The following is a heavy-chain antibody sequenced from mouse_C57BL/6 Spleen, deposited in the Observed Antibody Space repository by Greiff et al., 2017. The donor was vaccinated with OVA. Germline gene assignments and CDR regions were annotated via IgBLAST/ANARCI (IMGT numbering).Heavy chain of an antibody. CDR3: ARQGNWYFDV. CDR2: ISSGSSTI. CDR1: GFTFSDYG. V-gene: IGHV5-17*01. Sequence: EVQLQESGGGLVKPGGSLKLSCAASGFTFSDYGMHWVRQAPEKGLEWVAYISSGSSTIYYADTVKGRFTISRDNAKNTLFLQMTSLRSEDTAMYYCARQGNWYFDVWGTGTTVTVSS. J-gene: IGHJ1*03.